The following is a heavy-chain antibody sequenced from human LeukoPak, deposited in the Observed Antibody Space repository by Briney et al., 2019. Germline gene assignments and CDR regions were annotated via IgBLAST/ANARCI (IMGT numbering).Heavy chain of an antibody. J-gene: IGHJ4*02. CDR2: ISGSGGST. D-gene: IGHD6-19*01. CDR1: GFTFSSYA. Sequence: PGGSLRLSCAASGFTFSSYAMSWVRQAPGKGLEWVPAISGSGGSTYYADSVKGRFTISRDNSKNTLYLQMNSLRAEDTAVYYCAKVGGGIAVADGGYWGQGTLVTVSS. CDR3: AKVGGGIAVADGGY. V-gene: IGHV3-23*01.